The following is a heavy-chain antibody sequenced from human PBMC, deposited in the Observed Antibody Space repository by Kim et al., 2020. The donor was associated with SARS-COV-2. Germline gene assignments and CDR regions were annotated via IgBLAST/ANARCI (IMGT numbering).Heavy chain of an antibody. J-gene: IGHJ6*02. D-gene: IGHD5-18*01. CDR3: ARDARVDTAMAYGMDV. V-gene: IGHV3-33*01. CDR1: GFTFSSYG. Sequence: GGSLRLSCAASGFTFSSYGMHWVRQAPGKGLEWVAVIWYDGSNKYYADSVKGRFTISRDNSKNTLYLQMNSLRAEDTAVYYCARDARVDTAMAYGMDVWGQGTTVTVSS. CDR2: IWYDGSNK.